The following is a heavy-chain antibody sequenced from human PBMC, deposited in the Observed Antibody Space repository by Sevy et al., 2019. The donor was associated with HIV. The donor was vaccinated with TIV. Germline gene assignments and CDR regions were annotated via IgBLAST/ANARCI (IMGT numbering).Heavy chain of an antibody. V-gene: IGHV3-11*01. CDR1: GFTFSDYY. CDR2: ISSSGRTI. J-gene: IGHJ5*02. Sequence: GGSLRLSCAASGFTFSDYYMSWVRQAPGKGLEWVSYISSSGRTIYYPDSVKGRFTISRDNAKKSLYLQMNSLRAEDTAVYYCARDPTYYDFWSGYYTGWFDPWGQGTLVTVSS. CDR3: ARDPTYYDFWSGYYTGWFDP. D-gene: IGHD3-3*01.